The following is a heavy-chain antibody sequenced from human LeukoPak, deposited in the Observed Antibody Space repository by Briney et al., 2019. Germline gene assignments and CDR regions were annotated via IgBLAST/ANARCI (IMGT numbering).Heavy chain of an antibody. CDR3: ARQKCTSTSCLTKNAFDI. Sequence: PSETLSLTCTVSGSISSYYWSWIRPPPGKGLEWIGYIYTSGSTNYNPSLKSRVTISVDTSKNQFSLDLSSVTAADTAVYYCARQKCTSTSCLTKNAFDIWGQGTMVTVSS. CDR1: GSISSYY. CDR2: IYTSGST. J-gene: IGHJ3*02. V-gene: IGHV4-4*09. D-gene: IGHD2-2*01.